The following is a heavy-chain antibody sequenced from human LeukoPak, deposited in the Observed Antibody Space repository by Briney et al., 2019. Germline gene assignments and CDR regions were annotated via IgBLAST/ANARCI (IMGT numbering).Heavy chain of an antibody. Sequence: PGGSLRLSCAASGFTLRTFWMTWVRQAPGRGLEWVASIKQDESEKHYVDSVKGRFTIARDNDKNSLYLQMSSLRGEDTGVYYCARPRWLKFGPHDFWGPGTLVTVSA. J-gene: IGHJ4*02. V-gene: IGHV3-7*01. CDR1: GFTLRTFW. CDR3: ARPRWLKFGPHDF. CDR2: IKQDESEK. D-gene: IGHD5-24*01.